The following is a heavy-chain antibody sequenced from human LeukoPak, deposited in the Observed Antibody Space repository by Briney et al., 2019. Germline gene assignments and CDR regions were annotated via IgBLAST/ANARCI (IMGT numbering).Heavy chain of an antibody. D-gene: IGHD4-17*01. CDR3: AHMTTVTPYWYFDL. V-gene: IGHV4-39*01. J-gene: IGHJ2*01. CDR1: GGSISSSSYY. CDR2: IYYSGGT. Sequence: SETLSLTCTVSGGSISSSSYYWGWIRQPPGKGLEWIGSIYYSGGTYYNPSLKSRVTISVDTSKNQFSLKLSSVTAADTAVYYCAHMTTVTPYWYFDLWGRGTLVTVSS.